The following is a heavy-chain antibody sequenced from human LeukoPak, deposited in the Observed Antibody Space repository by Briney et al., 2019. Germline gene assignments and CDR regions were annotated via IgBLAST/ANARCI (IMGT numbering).Heavy chain of an antibody. D-gene: IGHD3-3*01. J-gene: IGHJ4*02. Sequence: PGGSLRLSCQVSGFTFSSYGMNWVRQAPGKGLDWVASAAYDGSNENYAESVKGRFTISRDNSKNMLYLQMNSLRAEDTAVYFCARPSGSVTIFGVVDYFDYWGPGTLVTVSS. CDR1: GFTFSSYG. V-gene: IGHV3-30*04. CDR2: AAYDGSNE. CDR3: ARPSGSVTIFGVVDYFDY.